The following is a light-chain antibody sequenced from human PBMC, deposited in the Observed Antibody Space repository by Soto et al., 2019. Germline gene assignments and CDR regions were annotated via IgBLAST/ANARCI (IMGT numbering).Light chain of an antibody. J-gene: IGLJ2*01. V-gene: IGLV2-8*01. CDR2: EVN. CDR3: GSYAGNNIFL. Sequence: QSALTQPPSASGSPGQSVTFSCTGTSSDIGAYVSWYQHHPGKAPKLVISEVNKRPSGVPDRFSGSKSGNTASLTFSGLQAEDEADYYCGSYAGNNIFLFGGGTKLTVL. CDR1: SSDIGAY.